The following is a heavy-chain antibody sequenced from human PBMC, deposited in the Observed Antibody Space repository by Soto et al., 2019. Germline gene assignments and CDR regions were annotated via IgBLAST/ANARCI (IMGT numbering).Heavy chain of an antibody. CDR3: ARGSCSSTSCQDPILDY. CDR2: INHSGST. V-gene: IGHV4-34*01. J-gene: IGHJ4*02. D-gene: IGHD2-2*01. Sequence: QVQLQQWGAGLLKPSETLSLTCAVYGGSFSGYYWSWIRQPPGKGLEWIGEINHSGSTNYNPSLKSRVTVSVXXSXNXXSLKLSSVTAADTAVYYCARGSCSSTSCQDPILDYWGQGTLVTVSS. CDR1: GGSFSGYY.